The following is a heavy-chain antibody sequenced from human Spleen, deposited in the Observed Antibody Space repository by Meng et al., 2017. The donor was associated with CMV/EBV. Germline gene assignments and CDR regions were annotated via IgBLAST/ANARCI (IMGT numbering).Heavy chain of an antibody. CDR1: GFTFSSYP. CDR2: ISFDGSDN. V-gene: IGHV3-30-3*01. Sequence: SGFTFSSYPMHWVRQAPGKGLEWVGFISFDGSDNYCADSVKGRFTISRDDSKNMLYLQMNSLRPEDTALYYCARGGRGLFISSCFDYWGQGTVVTVSS. D-gene: IGHD3-3*01. J-gene: IGHJ4*02. CDR3: ARGGRGLFISSCFDY.